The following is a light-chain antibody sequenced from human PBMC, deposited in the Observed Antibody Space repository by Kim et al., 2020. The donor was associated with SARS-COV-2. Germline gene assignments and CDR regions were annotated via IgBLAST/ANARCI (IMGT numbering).Light chain of an antibody. CDR1: QSINNY. CDR2: AAS. CDR3: QQSYRTPYT. Sequence: SASVGDRVTITCRARQSINNYLNWFQQKPGKAPQLLIYAASSLQSGVPSRFSGSGSGADFTLTINSLQPEDYATYSCQQSYRTPYTFGQGTKLEI. V-gene: IGKV1-39*01. J-gene: IGKJ2*01.